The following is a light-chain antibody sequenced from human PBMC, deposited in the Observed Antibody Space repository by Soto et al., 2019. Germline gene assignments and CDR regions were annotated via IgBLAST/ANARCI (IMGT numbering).Light chain of an antibody. CDR3: QQYNNWPYT. J-gene: IGKJ2*01. Sequence: ERVMTQSPATLSVSPGERATLSCRANQSINSHLAWYQQKSGQAPGLLIYGASARANGIPARFSGSGSGTEFTLPISGLQPEDFAVYYCQQYNNWPYTFGPGTKLEIK. CDR1: QSINSH. CDR2: GAS. V-gene: IGKV3-15*01.